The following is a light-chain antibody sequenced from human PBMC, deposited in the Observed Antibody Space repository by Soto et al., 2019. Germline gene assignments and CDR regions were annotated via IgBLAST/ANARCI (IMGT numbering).Light chain of an antibody. J-gene: IGLJ1*01. V-gene: IGLV2-11*01. CDR3: CSYAGSPRYV. CDR1: SSDVGGYNY. Sequence: QSVLTRPRSVSGSPGQSVTISCTGTSSDVGGYNYVSWYQQHPGKAPKVMIYDVSERPSGVPDRFSGSKSVNTASLTISGLQAEDEADYYCCSYAGSPRYVCGTGTKLTVL. CDR2: DVS.